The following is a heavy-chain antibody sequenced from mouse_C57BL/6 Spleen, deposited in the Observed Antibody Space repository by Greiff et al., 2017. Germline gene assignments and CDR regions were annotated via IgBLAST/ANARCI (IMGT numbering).Heavy chain of an antibody. CDR1: GYTFTSYW. V-gene: IGHV1-5*01. D-gene: IGHD2-4*01. CDR3: TRGDYDYDGGFAY. J-gene: IGHJ3*01. Sequence: EVKLQQPGTVLVRPGASVKMSCKTSGYTFTSYWMHWVKQRPGQGLEWIGVIYPGNSGTSYNQKFKGKAKLTAVTSASTAYMKLSSLTNEDSAVYYCTRGDYDYDGGFAYWGQGTLVTVAA. CDR2: IYPGNSGT.